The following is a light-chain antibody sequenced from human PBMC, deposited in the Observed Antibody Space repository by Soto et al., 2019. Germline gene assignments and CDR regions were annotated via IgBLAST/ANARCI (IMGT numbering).Light chain of an antibody. V-gene: IGLV1-51*01. CDR2: DNQ. J-gene: IGLJ1*01. Sequence: QSVLTQPPSVSAAPGQKVSISCSGSSSNVGKNFVSWYQHVPGKAPKLLIYDNQKRPSGIPDRFSGSKSGTSATLGITGFQTGDEADYYCGSWDSSLSAYVFATGTKLTVL. CDR3: GSWDSSLSAYV. CDR1: SSNVGKNF.